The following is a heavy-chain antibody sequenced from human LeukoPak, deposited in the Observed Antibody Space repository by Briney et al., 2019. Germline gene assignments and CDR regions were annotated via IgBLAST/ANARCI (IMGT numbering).Heavy chain of an antibody. J-gene: IGHJ4*02. Sequence: ASVKVSCKASGYTFTSYDINWVRQATGQGLEWMGWMNPNSGNTGYAQKFQGRVTMTRNTSISTAYMELSSLRSEDTAVYYCAIRWLDPVGCDYWGQGTLVTVSS. D-gene: IGHD6-19*01. V-gene: IGHV1-8*01. CDR3: AIRWLDPVGCDY. CDR2: MNPNSGNT. CDR1: GYTFTSYD.